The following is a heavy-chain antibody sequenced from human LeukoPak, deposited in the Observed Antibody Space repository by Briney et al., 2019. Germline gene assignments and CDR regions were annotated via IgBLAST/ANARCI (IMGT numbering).Heavy chain of an antibody. CDR2: INPNSGGT. D-gene: IGHD2-2*01. CDR3: ARGYCSSTSCYLFDY. V-gene: IGHV1-2*02. Sequence: GASVKVSCKASGYTFTGYYMHWVRQAPGQGLEWMGWINPNSGGTNYAQKFQGRVTMTRDTSISTAYMELSRLRPDDTAVYYCARGYCSSTSCYLFDYWGQGTLVTVSS. J-gene: IGHJ4*02. CDR1: GYTFTGYY.